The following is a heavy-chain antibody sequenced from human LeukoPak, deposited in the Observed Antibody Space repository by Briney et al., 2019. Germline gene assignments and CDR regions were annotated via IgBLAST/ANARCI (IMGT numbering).Heavy chain of an antibody. CDR3: ARLWFGPGSPFAY. CDR2: IYYSGNT. Sequence: SETLSLTCTVSGDSISTSNSYRGWIRQPPGKGLEWIGSIYYSGNTYYNASLKSRVTISVDTSKNQFSLKLSSVTAADTAVYYCARLWFGPGSPFAYWGQGTLVTVSS. J-gene: IGHJ4*02. D-gene: IGHD3-10*01. CDR1: GDSISTSNSY. V-gene: IGHV4-39*01.